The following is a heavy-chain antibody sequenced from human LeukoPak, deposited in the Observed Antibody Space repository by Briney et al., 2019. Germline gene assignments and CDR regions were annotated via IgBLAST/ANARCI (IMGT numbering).Heavy chain of an antibody. Sequence: GGSLRLSCAASGFTFSSYAMSWVRQAPGKGLEWVSAISGSGGSTYYADSVRGRFTISGDNSKNTLDLQMNSLRAEDTAVYYCAKDRSNSYGFYGMDVWGQGTTVTVSS. CDR2: ISGSGGST. CDR3: AKDRSNSYGFYGMDV. D-gene: IGHD5-18*01. V-gene: IGHV3-23*01. J-gene: IGHJ6*02. CDR1: GFTFSSYA.